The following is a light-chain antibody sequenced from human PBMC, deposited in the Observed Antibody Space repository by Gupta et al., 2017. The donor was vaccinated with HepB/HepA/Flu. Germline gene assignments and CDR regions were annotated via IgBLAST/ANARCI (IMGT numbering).Light chain of an antibody. CDR1: QSISSW. V-gene: IGKV1-5*03. J-gene: IGKJ1*01. CDR3: QQYNSPWT. CDR2: KAS. Sequence: DIQMTQSPYTLSASVGDRVTITCRASQSISSWLAWYQQKPGKAPKLLIYKASSLQSGVPSRFSGSGSGTEFTLTISSLQPDEFATYYCQQYNSPWTFGQGTKVEIK.